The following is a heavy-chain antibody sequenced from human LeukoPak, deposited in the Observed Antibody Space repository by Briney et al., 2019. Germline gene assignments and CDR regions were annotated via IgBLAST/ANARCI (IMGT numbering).Heavy chain of an antibody. CDR1: GFTFSSYE. D-gene: IGHD2-15*01. Sequence: ESGGSLRLSCAASGFTFSSYEMNWVRQAPGKGLEWVSYISSSGSTIYYADSVKGRFTISRDNAKNSLYLQMNSLRAEDTAVYYCARVVGGIFKVDYFDYWGQGTLVTVSS. CDR2: ISSSGSTI. J-gene: IGHJ4*02. CDR3: ARVVGGIFKVDYFDY. V-gene: IGHV3-48*03.